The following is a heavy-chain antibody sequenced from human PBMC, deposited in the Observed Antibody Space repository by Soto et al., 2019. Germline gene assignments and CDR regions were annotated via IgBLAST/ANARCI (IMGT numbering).Heavy chain of an antibody. D-gene: IGHD5-18*01. Sequence: ASVKVSCKVSGYTLTELSMHWVRQAPGKGLEWMGGFDPEDGETIYAQKFQGRATMTEDTSTDTAYMELSSLRSEDTAVYYCAIGNRGDTAMVTSFDYWGQGTLVTVSS. J-gene: IGHJ4*02. CDR2: FDPEDGET. V-gene: IGHV1-24*01. CDR3: AIGNRGDTAMVTSFDY. CDR1: GYTLTELS.